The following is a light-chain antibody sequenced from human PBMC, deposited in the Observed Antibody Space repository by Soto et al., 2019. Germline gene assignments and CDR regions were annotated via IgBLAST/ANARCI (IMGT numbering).Light chain of an antibody. J-gene: IGKJ5*01. Sequence: DVQVTQSPSFVSASVGDRVTITCRASQGIGTWLAWYQQKPGAAANLLISGASNLESGVPARFSGSGLGTHFTFTIVSLQPEDSATYYCQQTNSFPITFGQGTRLEI. CDR3: QQTNSFPIT. V-gene: IGKV1D-12*01. CDR2: GAS. CDR1: QGIGTW.